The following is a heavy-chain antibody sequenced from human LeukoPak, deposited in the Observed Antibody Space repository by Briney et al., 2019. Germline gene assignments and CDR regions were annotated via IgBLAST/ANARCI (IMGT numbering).Heavy chain of an antibody. CDR1: GYTFTSNY. J-gene: IGHJ1*01. D-gene: IGHD5-18*01. CDR2: ISPSGGST. CDR3: ARGERGYRYGFEYFQK. Sequence: ASVKVSCKAFGYTFTSNYMHWVRQAPGQGPEWMGVISPSGGSTTYAQKFQGRVTLTRDMSTSTDYMELRSLRSEDTAVYYCARGERGYRYGFEYFQKWGQGTLVTVSS. V-gene: IGHV1-46*01.